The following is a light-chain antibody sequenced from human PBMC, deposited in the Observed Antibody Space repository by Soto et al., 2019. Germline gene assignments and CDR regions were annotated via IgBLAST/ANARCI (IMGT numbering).Light chain of an antibody. V-gene: IGKV3-20*01. Sequence: IVLRQSPGTRSLSPGERATLSCMASQSVSNNYLAWYQQQPGPAPRLLIYGASNRATGIPDRFSGSGSRTSFTLTIRRLEPADFALHHCQHYPSGPPITFAQGTRLEIK. CDR1: QSVSNNY. CDR2: GAS. J-gene: IGKJ5*01. CDR3: QHYPSGPPIT.